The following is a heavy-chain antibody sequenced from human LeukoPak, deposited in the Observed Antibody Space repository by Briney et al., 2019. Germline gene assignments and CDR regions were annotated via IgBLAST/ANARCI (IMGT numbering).Heavy chain of an antibody. J-gene: IGHJ4*02. CDR2: IHNSGT. V-gene: IGHV4-4*07. CDR1: GGSISSNY. CDR3: ARGVTGFDS. Sequence: SETLSLTCSVSGGSISSNYWSWVRQPAGEGLEWIGRIHNSGTNYNPSLKSRLTMSADTSKNQFSLKLSSVTAADTAVSSCARGVTGFDSWGQGTLVTVYS.